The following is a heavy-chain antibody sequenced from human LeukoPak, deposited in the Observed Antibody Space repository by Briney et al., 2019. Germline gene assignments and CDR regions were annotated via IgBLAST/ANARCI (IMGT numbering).Heavy chain of an antibody. CDR2: IYYSGST. Sequence: PSETLSLTCTVSGGSISSSSYYWGWIRQPPGKGLEWIGSIYYSGSTYYNPSLKSRVTISVDTSKNQFSLKLSSVTAADTAVYYCARALITMVRGVRAGHWFDPWGQGTLVTVSS. V-gene: IGHV4-39*07. CDR1: GGSISSSSYY. D-gene: IGHD3-10*01. CDR3: ARALITMVRGVRAGHWFDP. J-gene: IGHJ5*02.